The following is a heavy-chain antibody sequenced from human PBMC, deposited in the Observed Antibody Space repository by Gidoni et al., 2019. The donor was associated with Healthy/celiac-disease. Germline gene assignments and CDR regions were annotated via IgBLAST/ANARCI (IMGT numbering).Heavy chain of an antibody. J-gene: IGHJ6*02. CDR2: IGTAGDT. Sequence: EVQLVESGGGLVQPGGSLRLSCAASGFTFSSYDMHWVRQATGKGLEWVSAIGTAGDTYYPGSVKGRFTISRENAKNSLYLQMNSLRAGDTAVYYCARVLPDCSSTSCYTGFGMDVWGQGTTVTVSS. V-gene: IGHV3-13*01. CDR1: GFTFSSYD. CDR3: ARVLPDCSSTSCYTGFGMDV. D-gene: IGHD2-2*02.